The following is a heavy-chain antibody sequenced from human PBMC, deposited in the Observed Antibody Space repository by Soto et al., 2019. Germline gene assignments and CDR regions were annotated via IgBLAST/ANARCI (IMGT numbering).Heavy chain of an antibody. CDR2: IIPILGIA. Sequence: QVQLVQSGAEVKKPGSSVKVSCKASGGTFSSYTISWVRQAPGQGLEWMGRIIPILGIANYAQKFQGRVTITADKSTSTAYMELSSLRSEDTAVYYCARDYGSGSYGNWFDPWGHGTLVTVSS. D-gene: IGHD3-10*01. V-gene: IGHV1-69*08. CDR3: ARDYGSGSYGNWFDP. CDR1: GGTFSSYT. J-gene: IGHJ5*02.